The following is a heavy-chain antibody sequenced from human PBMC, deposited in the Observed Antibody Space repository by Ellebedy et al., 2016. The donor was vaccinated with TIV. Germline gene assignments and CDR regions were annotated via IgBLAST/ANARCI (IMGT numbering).Heavy chain of an antibody. V-gene: IGHV1-69*04. CDR3: ARAPPPRGDRSADAFDI. Sequence: AASVKVSCKASVGTFSSYSINWVRQAPGQGLVWMGRIIPILDITNYAQNFQGRVTITADKSTSTAYMELSSLRSEETAVYYCARAPPPRGDRSADAFDIWGQGTMVTVSS. D-gene: IGHD7-27*01. J-gene: IGHJ3*02. CDR1: VGTFSSYS. CDR2: IIPILDIT.